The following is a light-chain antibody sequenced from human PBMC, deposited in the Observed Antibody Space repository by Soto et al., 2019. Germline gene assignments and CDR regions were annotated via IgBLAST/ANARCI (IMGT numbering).Light chain of an antibody. CDR3: QLRTNWPPTWT. CDR2: DAS. V-gene: IGKV3-11*01. J-gene: IGKJ1*01. CDR1: QSIANY. Sequence: EIVLTQSPATLSLSPGERATLSCRASQSIANYLAWYQQRPGQAPRLLVYDASKRATDIPARFSGNGSGTDFTLTISSLEPEDFAVYYCQLRTNWPPTWTFGQGTKVEIK.